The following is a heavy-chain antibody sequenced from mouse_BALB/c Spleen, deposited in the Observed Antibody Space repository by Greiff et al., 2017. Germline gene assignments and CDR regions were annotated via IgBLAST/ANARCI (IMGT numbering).Heavy chain of an antibody. CDR1: GYSITSGYY. CDR2: ISYDGSN. CDR3: ARGGYYGY. D-gene: IGHD2-3*01. J-gene: IGHJ2*01. V-gene: IGHV3-6*02. Sequence: EVKLQESGPGLVKPSQSLSLTCSVTGYSITSGYYWNWIRQFPGNKLEWMGYISYDGSNNYNPSLKNRISITRDTSKNQFFLKLNSVTTEDTATYYCARGGYYGYWGQGTTLTVSS.